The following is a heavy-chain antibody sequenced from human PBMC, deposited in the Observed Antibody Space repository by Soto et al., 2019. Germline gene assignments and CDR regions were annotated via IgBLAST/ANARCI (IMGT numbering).Heavy chain of an antibody. CDR3: ARGPLHPLPYSSSWSTKYYFDY. V-gene: IGHV4-34*01. Sequence: SETLSLTCAVYGGSFSGYYWSWIRQPPGKGLEWIGEINHSGSTNYNPSLKSRVTISVDTSKNQFSLKLSSVTAADTAVYYCARGPLHPLPYSSSWSTKYYFDYWGQGTLVTVSS. CDR2: INHSGST. J-gene: IGHJ4*02. CDR1: GGSFSGYY. D-gene: IGHD6-13*01.